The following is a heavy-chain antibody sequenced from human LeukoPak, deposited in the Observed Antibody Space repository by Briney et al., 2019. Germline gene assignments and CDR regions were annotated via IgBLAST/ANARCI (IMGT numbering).Heavy chain of an antibody. Sequence: PSETLSLTCAVYGGSFSGYYWSWIRQPPGKGLEWIGEINHSGSTNYNPSLKSRVTISVDTSKNQFSLKLSSVTAADTAVYYCARRDIAARLNWLDPWGQGTLVTVSS. V-gene: IGHV4-34*01. CDR3: ARRDIAARLNWLDP. CDR2: INHSGST. J-gene: IGHJ5*02. D-gene: IGHD6-6*01. CDR1: GGSFSGYY.